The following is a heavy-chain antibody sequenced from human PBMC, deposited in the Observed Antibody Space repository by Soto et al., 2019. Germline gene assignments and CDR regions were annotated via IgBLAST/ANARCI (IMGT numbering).Heavy chain of an antibody. J-gene: IGHJ4*02. CDR2: VYYTGRT. CDR1: GGSISGYY. CDR3: ARDPVHNISGYFDY. Sequence: SETLSLTCIVSGGSISGYYWSWIRQPPEKGLEWIGSVYYTGRTSYNPSLKSRVTISLDASENHFSLKLTSMTDADTAVYYCARDPVHNISGYFDYWGQGTLVTVSS. V-gene: IGHV4-59*12. D-gene: IGHD3-22*01.